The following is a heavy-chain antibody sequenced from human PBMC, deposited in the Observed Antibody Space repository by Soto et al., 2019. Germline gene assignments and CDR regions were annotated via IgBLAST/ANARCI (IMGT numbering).Heavy chain of an antibody. J-gene: IGHJ4*02. CDR2: IKSKTDGGTT. CDR3: TTTPGIAAADRGGKSEVIDY. Sequence: GGSLRLSCAASGFTFSNAWMNWVRQAPGKGLEWVGRIKSKTDGGTTDYAAPVKGRFTISRDDSKNTLYLQMNSLKTEETAVYYCTTTPGIAAADRGGKSEVIDYWGQGTLVTVSS. V-gene: IGHV3-15*07. D-gene: IGHD6-13*01. CDR1: GFTFSNAW.